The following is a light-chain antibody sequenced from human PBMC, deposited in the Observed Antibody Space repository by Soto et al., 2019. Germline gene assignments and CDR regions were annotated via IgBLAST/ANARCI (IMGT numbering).Light chain of an antibody. J-gene: IGKJ1*01. CDR2: KAS. CDR1: QTISSW. V-gene: IGKV1-5*03. Sequence: DIQMTQSPSTLSASVGDRVTITCRASQTISSWLAWYQQKPGKAPKLLIYKASTLKSGVPSRFSGSGSGTEFTLTTSSLQPDDFATYYCQHYNSYSEAFGQGTKVELK. CDR3: QHYNSYSEA.